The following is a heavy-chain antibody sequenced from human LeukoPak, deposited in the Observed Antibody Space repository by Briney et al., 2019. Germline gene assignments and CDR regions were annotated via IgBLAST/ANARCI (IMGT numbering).Heavy chain of an antibody. V-gene: IGHV3-64*01. J-gene: IGHJ4*02. D-gene: IGHD3-16*02. CDR2: ISSNGGST. Sequence: PGGSLRLSCAASGFTFSSYAMLWVRQAPGKGLEYVSAISSNGGSTYYANSVKGRFTISRDNSKNTLYLQMGSLRAEDMAVYYCARVGSFGGVIVPFDYWGQGTLVTVSS. CDR3: ARVGSFGGVIVPFDY. CDR1: GFTFSSYA.